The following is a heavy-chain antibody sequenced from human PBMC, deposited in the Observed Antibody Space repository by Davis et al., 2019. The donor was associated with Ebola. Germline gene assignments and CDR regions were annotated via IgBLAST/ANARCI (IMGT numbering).Heavy chain of an antibody. CDR3: ARGTGPVDY. Sequence: MPSETLSLTCTVSGGSITSYYWNWIRQPPGKGLEWLGYIYYSGSTNYNPSLKSRVTISVDTSKNKFSLKLSSVTVADTAVYYCARGTGPVDYWGQGTLVTVSS. D-gene: IGHD1-14*01. V-gene: IGHV4-59*08. J-gene: IGHJ4*02. CDR2: IYYSGST. CDR1: GGSITSYY.